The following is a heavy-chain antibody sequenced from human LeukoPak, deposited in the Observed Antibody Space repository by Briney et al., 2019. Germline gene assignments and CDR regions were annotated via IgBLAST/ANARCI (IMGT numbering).Heavy chain of an antibody. J-gene: IGHJ5*02. Sequence: SETLSLTCAVYGGSFSGYYWSWIRQPPGKGLEWIGEINHSGSTNYNPSLKSRVTISVDTSKNQFSLKLSSVTAADTAVYYRARRHSALRYSSGWFWFDPWGQGTLVTVSS. CDR3: ARRHSALRYSSGWFWFDP. D-gene: IGHD6-19*01. CDR2: INHSGST. CDR1: GGSFSGYY. V-gene: IGHV4-34*01.